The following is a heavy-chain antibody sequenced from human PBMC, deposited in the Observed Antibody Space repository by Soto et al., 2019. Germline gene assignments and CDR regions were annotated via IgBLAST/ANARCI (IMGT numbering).Heavy chain of an antibody. CDR3: ARSTYYYDSSGYYYVYSYFDY. Sequence: SETLSLTCTVSGGSISSRSYYWGWIRQPPGKGLEWIGNIYYSGSTYYNPSLKSRVTISVDTSKNQFYLKLSSVTAADTAVYYCARSTYYYDSSGYYYVYSYFDYWGQGTLVTVSS. V-gene: IGHV4-39*01. J-gene: IGHJ4*02. CDR2: IYYSGST. D-gene: IGHD3-22*01. CDR1: GGSISSRSYY.